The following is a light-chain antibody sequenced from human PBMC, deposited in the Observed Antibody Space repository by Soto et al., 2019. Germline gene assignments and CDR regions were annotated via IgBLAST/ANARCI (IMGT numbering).Light chain of an antibody. V-gene: IGLV2-8*01. CDR3: SSYAGSDNFV. Sequence: QSALTQPPSASGSPGQSVTISCIGTSSDVGGYNYVSWYQQRPGKAPKLMIYEVSRRPLGVPDRFSGSKSGNTASLTVSGLQAEDEADYYCSSYAGSDNFVFGIGTKVTVL. CDR2: EVS. J-gene: IGLJ1*01. CDR1: SSDVGGYNY.